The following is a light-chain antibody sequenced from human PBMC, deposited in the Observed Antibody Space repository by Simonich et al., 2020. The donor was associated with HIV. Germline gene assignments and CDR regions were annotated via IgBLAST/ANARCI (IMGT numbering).Light chain of an antibody. J-gene: IGLJ3*02. V-gene: IGLV2-14*03. Sequence: QSALTQPASVSGSPGQSITISCTGTSSDVGGYNYVSWYQQHPGKAPKVMIYDVSNRPSGVSNRFSGSKSGNTASLTISGLQAEDEADYYCSSFTNSRTLVFGGGTKLTVL. CDR1: SSDVGGYNY. CDR3: SSFTNSRTLV. CDR2: DVS.